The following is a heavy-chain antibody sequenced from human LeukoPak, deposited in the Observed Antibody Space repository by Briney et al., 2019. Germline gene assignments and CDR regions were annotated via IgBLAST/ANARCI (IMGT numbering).Heavy chain of an antibody. Sequence: ASVKVSCKASGYTFTSYDINRVRQATGQGPEWMGWMNPNSGDTVYAQKFQGRVTMTRDTSISTAYMELSSLRSEDTAVYYCARPPSSGGSYYYYGMDVWGQGTTVTVSS. V-gene: IGHV1-8*02. CDR2: MNPNSGDT. CDR1: GYTFTSYD. CDR3: ARPPSSGGSYYYYGMDV. J-gene: IGHJ6*02. D-gene: IGHD6-25*01.